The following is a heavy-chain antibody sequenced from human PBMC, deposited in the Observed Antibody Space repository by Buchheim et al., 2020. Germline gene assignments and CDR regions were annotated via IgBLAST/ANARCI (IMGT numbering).Heavy chain of an antibody. Sequence: EVQLLESGGGLVQPGGSLRLSCAASGFTFSSYAMNWVRQAPGKGLEWVSTISGSGDNTYYADSVKGRFTISRDSSKNKLFLQMNSLRAEDTAVYYCAKAFSSFWSAHASWGQGT. CDR2: ISGSGDNT. V-gene: IGHV3-23*01. D-gene: IGHD3-3*01. CDR1: GFTFSSYA. J-gene: IGHJ5*02. CDR3: AKAFSSFWSAHAS.